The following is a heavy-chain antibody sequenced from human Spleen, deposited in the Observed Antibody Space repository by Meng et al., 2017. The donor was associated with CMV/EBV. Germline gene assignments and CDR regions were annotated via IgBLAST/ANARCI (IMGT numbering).Heavy chain of an antibody. V-gene: IGHV4-61*01. CDR2: IYYSGST. Sequence: SETLSLTCTVSGGSVSSGSYYWSWIRQPPGKGLEWIGYIYYSGSTNYNPSLKSRVTISVDTSKNQFSLKLSSVTAAGTAVYYCARSYYGSGSYYVDYWGQGTLVTVSS. D-gene: IGHD3-10*01. CDR1: GGSVSSGSYY. J-gene: IGHJ4*02. CDR3: ARSYYGSGSYYVDY.